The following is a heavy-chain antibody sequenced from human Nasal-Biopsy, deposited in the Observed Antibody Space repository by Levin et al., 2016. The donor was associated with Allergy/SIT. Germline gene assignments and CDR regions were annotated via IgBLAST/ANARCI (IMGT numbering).Heavy chain of an antibody. CDR3: ARDMRSGDWYVRGTSTFDA. V-gene: IGHV4-59*01. CDR2: IHYSGTT. J-gene: IGHJ3*01. Sequence: ESLKISCTVSGDSIRSGYWNWIRQPPGKGLEWLGYIHYSGTTNYSPSLKSRITISVDASKNLFSLKLTSVTAADTAVYYCARDMRSGDWYVRGTSTFDAWGHGTMVTVSS. D-gene: IGHD3-9*01. CDR1: GDSIRSGY.